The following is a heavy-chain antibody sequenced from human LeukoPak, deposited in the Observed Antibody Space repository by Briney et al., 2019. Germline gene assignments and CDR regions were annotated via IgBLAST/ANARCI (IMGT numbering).Heavy chain of an antibody. CDR1: GGSISSSSYY. Sequence: SETLSLTCTVSGGSISSSSYYWGWIRQPPGKGLEWIGSIYYSGSTYYNPSLKSRVTISVDTSKNQFSLKLSSVTAADTAVYYCARRWQAGYFDYWGQGTLVTVSS. CDR2: IYYSGST. CDR3: ARRWQAGYFDY. J-gene: IGHJ4*02. V-gene: IGHV4-39*01. D-gene: IGHD2-15*01.